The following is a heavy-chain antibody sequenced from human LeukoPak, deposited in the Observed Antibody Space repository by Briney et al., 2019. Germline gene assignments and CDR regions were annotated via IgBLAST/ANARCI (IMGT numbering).Heavy chain of an antibody. CDR2: INTDGSST. J-gene: IGHJ4*02. D-gene: IGHD3-3*01. CDR1: GFTFSSYW. V-gene: IGHV3-74*01. Sequence: PGGSLRLSCAASGFTFSSYWMHWVRHTPGKGLVWVSRINTDGSSTNYADSVKGRFTISRDNSKNTLYLQMNSLRAEDTAVYYCAKAPLYDFWSGYFDYWGQGTLVTVSS. CDR3: AKAPLYDFWSGYFDY.